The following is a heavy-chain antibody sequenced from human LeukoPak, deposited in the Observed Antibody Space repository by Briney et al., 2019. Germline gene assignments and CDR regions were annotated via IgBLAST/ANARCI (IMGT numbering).Heavy chain of an antibody. V-gene: IGHV3-74*01. J-gene: IGHJ3*02. Sequence: GGSLRLSCAASGFTFSSYWMHGVRQAPGKGLVWVSRINSDGSSTSYADSVKGRFTISRDNAKNTLYLQMNSLRAEDTAVYYCARDTRFERITTPFDIWGQGTMVTVSS. D-gene: IGHD3-10*01. CDR2: INSDGSST. CDR1: GFTFSSYW. CDR3: ARDTRFERITTPFDI.